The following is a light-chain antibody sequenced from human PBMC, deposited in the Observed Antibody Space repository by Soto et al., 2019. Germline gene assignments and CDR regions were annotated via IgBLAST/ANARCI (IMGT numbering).Light chain of an antibody. J-gene: IGKJ1*01. CDR2: AAS. V-gene: IGKV1-17*01. CDR1: QVITND. Sequence: DIQMTQSPSSVSASVGDRLSITCRASQVITNDLGWYQQKRGRAPKRLIYAASTLQSAVPSRFSGSGSGTEFTLTISSLQPEDVATYYCLQLNTYPWTFGQGTKVDIK. CDR3: LQLNTYPWT.